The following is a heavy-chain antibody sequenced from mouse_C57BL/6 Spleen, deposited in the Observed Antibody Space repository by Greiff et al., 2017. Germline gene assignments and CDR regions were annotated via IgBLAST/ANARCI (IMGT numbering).Heavy chain of an antibody. CDR2: IYPGDGDT. Sequence: VKLQESGAELVKPGASVTISCKASGYAFSSYWMNWVKQRPGKGLEWIGQIYPGDGDTNYNGKFKGKATLTADKSSSTAYMQLSSLTSEDSAVYFCARESSNYPFAYWGQGTLVTVSA. CDR3: ARESSNYPFAY. V-gene: IGHV1-80*01. CDR1: GYAFSSYW. J-gene: IGHJ3*01. D-gene: IGHD2-5*01.